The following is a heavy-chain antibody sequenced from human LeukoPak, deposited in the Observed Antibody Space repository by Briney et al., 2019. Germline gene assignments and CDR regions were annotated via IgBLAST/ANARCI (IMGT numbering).Heavy chain of an antibody. CDR3: ARVDTAMVRYYYMDV. CDR2: IYHSGST. J-gene: IGHJ6*03. Sequence: KSSETLSLTCTVSGGSISTYYWSWIRQPPGKGLEWIGYIYHSGSTNYNPSLKSRVTISVDTSQNQFYLKLSSVTAADTAVYYCARVDTAMVRYYYMDVWGKGTTVTVSS. V-gene: IGHV4-59*01. D-gene: IGHD5-18*01. CDR1: GGSISTYY.